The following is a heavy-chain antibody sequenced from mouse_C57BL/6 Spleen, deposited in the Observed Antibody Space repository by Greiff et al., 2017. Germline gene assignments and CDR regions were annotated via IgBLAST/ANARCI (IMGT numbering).Heavy chain of an antibody. V-gene: IGHV1-66*01. CDR3: ARDFYYYGSGAMDY. J-gene: IGHJ4*01. CDR2: IYPGSGNT. CDR1: GYSFTSYY. D-gene: IGHD1-1*01. Sequence: QVQLQQSGPELVKPGASVKISCKASGYSFTSYYIHWVKQRPGQGLEWIGWIYPGSGNTKYNEKFKGKATLTADTSSSTAYMQLRSLTSEDSAVYYCARDFYYYGSGAMDYWGQGTSVTVSS.